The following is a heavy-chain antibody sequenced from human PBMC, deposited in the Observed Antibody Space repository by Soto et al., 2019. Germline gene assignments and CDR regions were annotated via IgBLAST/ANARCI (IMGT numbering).Heavy chain of an antibody. V-gene: IGHV3-11*01. CDR1: GFTFSDYY. D-gene: IGHD6-19*01. J-gene: IGHJ6*02. CDR3: ARDRRQQWLVLTSYYYYYGMDV. CDR2: ISSSGSTI. Sequence: PGGSLRLSCAASGFTFSDYYMSWIRQAPGKGLEWVSYISSSGSTIYYADSVKGRFTISRDNAKNSLYLQMNSLRAEDTAVYYCARDRRQQWLVLTSYYYYYGMDVWGQGTTVTVSS.